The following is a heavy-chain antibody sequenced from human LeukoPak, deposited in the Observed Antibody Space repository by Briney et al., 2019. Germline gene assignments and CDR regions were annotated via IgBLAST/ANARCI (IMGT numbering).Heavy chain of an antibody. CDR3: ARGASIIAVTGTYYYGMDV. CDR2: TYYRSKWYN. Sequence: SQTLSLTCAISGDSVSSNSAAWNWIRQSPSRGLEWLGRTYYRSKWYNDYAVSVKSRITISLDTSKNQFSLHLNSVTPEDTAVYYCARGASIIAVTGTYYYGMDVWGQRTTVTVSS. V-gene: IGHV6-1*01. J-gene: IGHJ6*02. D-gene: IGHD6-19*01. CDR1: GDSVSSNSAA.